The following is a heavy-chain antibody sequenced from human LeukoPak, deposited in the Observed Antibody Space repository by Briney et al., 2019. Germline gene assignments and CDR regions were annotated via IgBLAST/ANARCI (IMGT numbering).Heavy chain of an antibody. D-gene: IGHD3-22*01. V-gene: IGHV6-1*01. CDR1: GDSVSSNSAA. Sequence: SQTLSLTCAIPGDSVSSNSAAWNWIRQSPSRGLEWLGRTYYRSKWYNDYAVSVKSRITINPDTSKNQFSLQLNSVTPEDTAVYYCAREAYYYDSSGPHDAFDIWGQGTMVTVSS. CDR2: TYYRSKWYN. CDR3: AREAYYYDSSGPHDAFDI. J-gene: IGHJ3*02.